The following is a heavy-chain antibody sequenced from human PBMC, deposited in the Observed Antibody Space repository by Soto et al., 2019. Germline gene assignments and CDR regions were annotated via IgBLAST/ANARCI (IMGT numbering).Heavy chain of an antibody. CDR3: ARGSTSYCSSTSCYTGDYYYYYGMDV. CDR2: INPSGGST. Sequence: QVQLVQSGAEVKKPGASVKVSCKASGYTFTSYYMHWVRQAPGQGLEWMGIINPSGGSTSYAQKFPGRVTMTRDTSTSTVYMELSSLRSEDTAVYYCARGSTSYCSSTSCYTGDYYYYYGMDVWGQGTTVTVSS. J-gene: IGHJ6*02. CDR1: GYTFTSYY. D-gene: IGHD2-2*02. V-gene: IGHV1-46*01.